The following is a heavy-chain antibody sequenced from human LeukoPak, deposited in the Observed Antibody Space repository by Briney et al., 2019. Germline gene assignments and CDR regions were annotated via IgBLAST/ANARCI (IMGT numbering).Heavy chain of an antibody. Sequence: SVKVSCKTSGGTFSSSAITWVRQAPGQGLEWMGRIIPVLNITRYTQKFQGRVTITADTSTSTVYMELSSLRSEETAVYYCARDQGLTAPPPYGLDVWGQGTTVTVSS. J-gene: IGHJ6*02. V-gene: IGHV1-69*04. CDR2: IIPVLNIT. CDR3: ARDQGLTAPPPYGLDV. D-gene: IGHD5-18*01. CDR1: GGTFSSSA.